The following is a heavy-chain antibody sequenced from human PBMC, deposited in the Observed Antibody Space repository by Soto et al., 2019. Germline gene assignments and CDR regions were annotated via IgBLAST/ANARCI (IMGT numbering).Heavy chain of an antibody. J-gene: IGHJ3*02. D-gene: IGHD3-22*01. CDR1: GGTFSSYA. CDR3: AREHAEYYYDSSGYSLGAFDI. Sequence: SVRVSCKASGGTFSSYAISWVRQAPGQGLEWMGGIIPIFGTANYAQKFQGRVTITADKSTSTAYMELSSLRSEDTAVYYCAREHAEYYYDSSGYSLGAFDIWGQGTMVTVSS. V-gene: IGHV1-69*06. CDR2: IIPIFGTA.